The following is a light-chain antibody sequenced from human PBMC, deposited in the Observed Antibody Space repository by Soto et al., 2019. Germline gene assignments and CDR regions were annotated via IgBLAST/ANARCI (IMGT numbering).Light chain of an antibody. V-gene: IGKV1-5*01. CDR3: QQYNSYWT. J-gene: IGKJ1*01. Sequence: DIQMTQSPSTLSASVGDRVTITCRASQSISSWLAWYQQKPGKAPKLLIYDASSLVSGVPSRFSGSGSGTEFTLTISSLQPDDFATYYCQQYNSYWTCGQGTKVEIK. CDR1: QSISSW. CDR2: DAS.